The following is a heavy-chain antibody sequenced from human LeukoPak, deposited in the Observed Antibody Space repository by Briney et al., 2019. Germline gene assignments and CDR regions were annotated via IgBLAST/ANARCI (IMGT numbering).Heavy chain of an antibody. CDR1: GFTFSSYW. D-gene: IGHD3-3*01. CDR3: AKDGTDFWSGYDNWFDP. CDR2: INTDGSST. J-gene: IGHJ5*02. V-gene: IGHV3-74*01. Sequence: GGSLRLSCAASGFTFSSYWMHWVRQAPGKGLVWVSRINTDGSSTSYADSVKGRFTISRDNAKNTLYLQMNSLRAEDTAVYYCAKDGTDFWSGYDNWFDPWGQGTLVTVSS.